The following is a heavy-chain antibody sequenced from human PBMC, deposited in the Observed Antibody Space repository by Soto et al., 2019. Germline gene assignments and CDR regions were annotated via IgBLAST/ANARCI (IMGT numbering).Heavy chain of an antibody. J-gene: IGHJ4*02. CDR3: AQSSVRGVTPFYS. CDR1: GFSVSGYS. CDR2: ITIVSSNI. V-gene: IGHV3-48*01. D-gene: IGHD3-10*01. Sequence: GGSLRLSCEASGFSVSGYSMNWVRQSPGKGLEWLAFITIVSSNIDSADSVKGRFTISRDSTKSTLFLQMNSLRVEDTAVYYCAQSSVRGVTPFYSWAKGTLVTVSS.